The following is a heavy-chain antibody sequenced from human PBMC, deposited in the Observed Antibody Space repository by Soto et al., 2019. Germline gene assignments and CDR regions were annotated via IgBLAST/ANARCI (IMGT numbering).Heavy chain of an antibody. CDR2: ISTSGGST. V-gene: IGHV3-23*01. CDR1: GFTFSSYA. Sequence: EVQLLDSGGGLVQPGRSLRLSCAASGFTFSSYAMSWVRQAPGKGLEWVSAISTSGGSTFYADSVKGRFTISRDNSKNTLHLQTNSLRAEDSPVYYCAKYRQYASGINGADYWGQGTLVTVSS. D-gene: IGHD3-10*01. J-gene: IGHJ4*02. CDR3: AKYRQYASGINGADY.